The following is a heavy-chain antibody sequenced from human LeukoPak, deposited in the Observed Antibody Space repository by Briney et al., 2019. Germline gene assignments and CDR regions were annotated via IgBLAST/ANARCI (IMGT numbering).Heavy chain of an antibody. J-gene: IGHJ5*02. V-gene: IGHV1-8*01. D-gene: IGHD2-8*01. CDR2: VNPNSGNT. CDR1: EYTFSSYD. CDR3: ARDPPYCTNGVCYGPPGVWFDP. Sequence: ASVKVSCKASEYTFSSYDIYWVRQAAGQGLEWVGWVNPNSGNTGYAQKFQGRVTMTRNTSITTAYMELSGLTFEDTAVYYCARDPPYCTNGVCYGPPGVWFDPWGQGTLVTVSS.